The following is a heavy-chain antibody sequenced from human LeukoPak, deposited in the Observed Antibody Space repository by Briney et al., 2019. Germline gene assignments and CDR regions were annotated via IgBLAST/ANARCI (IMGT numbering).Heavy chain of an antibody. Sequence: PSETLSLTCAVSGGSISSGGYSWSWIRQPPGKGLEWIGYVYYSGSTYYNPSLKSRVTISVDSSKNQFSLRLSSVTAADTAVYFCARGAAGTGAADYRGQGTLVTVSS. CDR1: GGSISSGGYS. J-gene: IGHJ4*02. CDR3: ARGAAGTGAADY. CDR2: VYYSGST. D-gene: IGHD6-13*01. V-gene: IGHV4-30-4*07.